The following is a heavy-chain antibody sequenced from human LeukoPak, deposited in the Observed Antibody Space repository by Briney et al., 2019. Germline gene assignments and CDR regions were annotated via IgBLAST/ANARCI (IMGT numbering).Heavy chain of an antibody. CDR3: TTERWSLFDY. V-gene: IGHV3-15*04. J-gene: IGHJ4*02. CDR2: IESKTDGGTT. D-gene: IGHD4-23*01. Sequence: PGGSLRLSCAASGFTFSNAWMSWVRQAPGKGLEWVGRIESKTDGGTTDYAAPVKGRFTISRDDSKNTLYLQMNSLKTEDTAVYYCTTERWSLFDYWGQGTLVTVSS. CDR1: GFTFSNAW.